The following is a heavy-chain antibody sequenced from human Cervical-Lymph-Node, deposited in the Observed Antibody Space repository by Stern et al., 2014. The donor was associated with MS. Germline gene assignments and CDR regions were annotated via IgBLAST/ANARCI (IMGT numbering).Heavy chain of an antibody. CDR3: AKTTVTTRPFEF. V-gene: IGHV3-9*01. Sequence: EVQLVASGGGLVQPGRSLRLSCAASGFTVNDYSMHWVRQAPGKGLEWVSGISWDGGSTEYAASVKGRFAISRDNAKNSLFLHMNSLRPEDTAFYYCAKTTVTTRPFEFWGQGTLVTVSS. CDR1: GFTVNDYS. D-gene: IGHD4-17*01. CDR2: ISWDGGST. J-gene: IGHJ4*02.